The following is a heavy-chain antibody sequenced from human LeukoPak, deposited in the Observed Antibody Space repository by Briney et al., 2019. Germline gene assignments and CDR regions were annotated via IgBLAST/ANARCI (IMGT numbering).Heavy chain of an antibody. CDR2: FDPEDGET. CDR3: ATDTKIAVAGVFFIY. Sequence: GASVKVSCKVSGYTLTELSMHWVRQAPGKGLEWMGGFDPEDGETIYAQKFQGRVTMTEDTSTDTAYMELGSLRSEDTAVYYCATDTKIAVAGVFFIYWGQGTLVTVSS. V-gene: IGHV1-24*01. CDR1: GYTLTELS. J-gene: IGHJ4*02. D-gene: IGHD3-22*01.